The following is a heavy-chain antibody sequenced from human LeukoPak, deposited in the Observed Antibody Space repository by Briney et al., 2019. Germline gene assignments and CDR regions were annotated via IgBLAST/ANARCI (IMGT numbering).Heavy chain of an antibody. J-gene: IGHJ4*02. D-gene: IGHD2-2*01. Sequence: GGSLTHSCPTSGFIYSSCVMASVRQAPGKGLEWVSSISGSGGSTYYADSVKGRFTISRDNSMNTLYLQIKRLTGEDTTVYYYAKRHCSSTDCYAFDYWGQGTLVTVSS. V-gene: IGHV3-23*01. CDR1: GFIYSSCV. CDR3: AKRHCSSTDCYAFDY. CDR2: ISGSGGST.